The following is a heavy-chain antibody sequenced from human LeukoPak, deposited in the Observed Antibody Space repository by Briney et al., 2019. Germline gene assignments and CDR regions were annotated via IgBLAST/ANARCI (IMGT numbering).Heavy chain of an antibody. CDR2: VYCGGST. V-gene: IGHV4-59*01. CDR3: ARDFQTTWFDP. CDR1: GGSISSYH. Sequence: SETLSLTCTVSGGSISSYHWSWIRQPPGKGLEWIGYVYCGGSTNYNPSLKSRVTISVDTSKNQFSLKVSSVTAADTAVYYCARDFQTTWFDPWGQGTLVTVSS. J-gene: IGHJ5*02. D-gene: IGHD1-1*01.